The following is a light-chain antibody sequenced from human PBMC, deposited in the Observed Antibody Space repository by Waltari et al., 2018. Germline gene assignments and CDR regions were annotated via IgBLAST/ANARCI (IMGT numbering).Light chain of an antibody. V-gene: IGKV1-5*03. J-gene: IGKJ1*01. CDR1: QSISNW. Sequence: DIQMTQSPSTLSASVGDRVTITCRDSQSISNWLAWYQQKPGKAPKLLIYKASNLESGVPSRFSGSGSGTEFTLTISSLQPDDFATYYCQQYDNYWTFGQGTKVEI. CDR2: KAS. CDR3: QQYDNYWT.